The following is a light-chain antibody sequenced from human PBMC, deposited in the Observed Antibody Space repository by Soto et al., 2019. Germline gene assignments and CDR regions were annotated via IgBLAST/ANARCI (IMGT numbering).Light chain of an antibody. CDR2: LGS. CDR1: QSLLHSNGYTY. J-gene: IGKJ2*01. Sequence: DIVMTQSPLYLPVTPGEPASISCRSSQSLLHSNGYTYLDWYLQKPGQSPRLLIYLGSNRASGVPERLRGSGSGADFTLKINKVEAEDVGVYYCMQALQTPLYTFGQGTKLQIK. CDR3: MQALQTPLYT. V-gene: IGKV2-28*01.